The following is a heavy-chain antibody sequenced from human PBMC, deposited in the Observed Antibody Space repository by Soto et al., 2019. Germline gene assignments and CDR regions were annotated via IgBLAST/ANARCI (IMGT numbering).Heavy chain of an antibody. D-gene: IGHD2-15*01. Sequence: QVQLVESGGGVVQPGGSLRLSCTTSGFTFNTYGMHWVRQAPGKGLEWVAIIWYDGSNKYYADSVKGRFTISRDNSRNTLYLQMNSLRADDTALYYCARADCTGAYCYSWPFNYGVDVWGQGTTATVSS. V-gene: IGHV3-33*08. CDR2: IWYDGSNK. CDR3: ARADCTGAYCYSWPFNYGVDV. J-gene: IGHJ6*02. CDR1: GFTFNTYG.